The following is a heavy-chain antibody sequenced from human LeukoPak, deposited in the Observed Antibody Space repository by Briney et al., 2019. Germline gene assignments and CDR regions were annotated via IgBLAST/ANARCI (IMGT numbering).Heavy chain of an antibody. CDR2: INPSGGST. Sequence: ASVKVSCKASGYTFTSYYMHWVRQAPGQGLEWMGIINPSGGSTSYAQKFQGRVTMTRDTSISTAYMELSRLRSDDTAVYYCARGVSVITMIVGSYWGQGTLVTVSS. CDR1: GYTFTSYY. D-gene: IGHD3-22*01. CDR3: ARGVSVITMIVGSY. V-gene: IGHV1-46*01. J-gene: IGHJ4*02.